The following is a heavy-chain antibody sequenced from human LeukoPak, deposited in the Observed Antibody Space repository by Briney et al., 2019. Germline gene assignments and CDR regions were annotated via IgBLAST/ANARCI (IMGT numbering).Heavy chain of an antibody. CDR2: MNHNSGNT. V-gene: IGHV1-8*01. D-gene: IGHD1-26*01. Sequence: ASVKVSCKASGYTFTSYDINWVRQATGQGLEWMGWMNHNSGNTGYPQKFQGRVTMTRNTSIRTAYMELSSLRSEDTVVYCWARGQWELGWFDPWGQGTLVTVSS. CDR1: GYTFTSYD. CDR3: ARGQWELGWFDP. J-gene: IGHJ5*02.